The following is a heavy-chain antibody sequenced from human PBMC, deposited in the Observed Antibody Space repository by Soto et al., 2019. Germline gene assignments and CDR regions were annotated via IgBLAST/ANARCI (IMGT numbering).Heavy chain of an antibody. J-gene: IGHJ4*02. CDR3: AAYDSEGYFEY. Sequence: SETLSLTCTVSGGSITNFHWSWIRQPPGKGLEWIGYDYFSGSTNYNPSLKSRVTMSIDTSKSEFSLRLISVTAADTAAYYCAAYDSEGYFEYWGQGALVTVSS. CDR2: DYFSGST. D-gene: IGHD3-9*01. V-gene: IGHV4-59*01. CDR1: GGSITNFH.